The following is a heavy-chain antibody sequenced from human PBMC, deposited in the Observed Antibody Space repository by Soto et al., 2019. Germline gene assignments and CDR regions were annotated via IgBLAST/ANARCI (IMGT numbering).Heavy chain of an antibody. CDR3: AKEQWEGYGMDV. CDR2: ISGSGGST. J-gene: IGHJ6*02. D-gene: IGHD1-26*01. V-gene: IGHV3-23*01. CDR1: GFTFSSYA. Sequence: EVQLLESGGGLVQPGGSLRLSCAASGFTFSSYAMSWVRQAPGKGLEWVSTISGSGGSTYYADSVKGRFTISRDNSKKTLYLQMNILRSEETAVYYCAKEQWEGYGMDVWGQGTTVTVSS.